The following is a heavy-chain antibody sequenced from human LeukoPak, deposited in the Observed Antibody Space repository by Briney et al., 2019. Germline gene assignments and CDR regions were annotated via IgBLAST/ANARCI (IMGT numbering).Heavy chain of an antibody. CDR2: IIPIFNTA. V-gene: IGHV1-69*05. D-gene: IGHD3-16*01. CDR1: GGTFSSYV. J-gene: IGHJ3*02. Sequence: SVKLSCRASGGTFSSYVISWVRQAPGQGLEWMGRIIPIFNTANYAQKSQGRVTITTDESTSTAYMELSSLRSADTAVYYCARSGRSGDSMDAFDIWGQGTMVTVSS. CDR3: ARSGRSGDSMDAFDI.